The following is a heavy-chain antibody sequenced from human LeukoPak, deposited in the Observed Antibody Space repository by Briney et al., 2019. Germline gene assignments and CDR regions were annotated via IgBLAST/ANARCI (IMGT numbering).Heavy chain of an antibody. J-gene: IGHJ5*02. Sequence: SQTLSLTCTVSGGSISSGGYYWSWIRQHPGKGLEWIGYIYYSGSTYYNPSLKSRVTISVDTSKNQFSLKLSSVTAADTAVYYCARDRGSSWSGDWFDPWGQGTLVTVSS. CDR3: ARDRGSSWSGDWFDP. D-gene: IGHD6-13*01. CDR1: GGSISSGGYY. V-gene: IGHV4-31*03. CDR2: IYYSGST.